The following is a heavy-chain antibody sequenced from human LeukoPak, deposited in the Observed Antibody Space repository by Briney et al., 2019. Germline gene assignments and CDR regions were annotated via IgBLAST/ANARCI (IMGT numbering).Heavy chain of an antibody. CDR1: GITFGNNL. Sequence: GGSLRLSCAASGITFGNNLMHWVRQGPGKGLVWISRINSDGGGAIYADSVKGRFTVSRDNAKNTLYLQMNSLRAEDTAVYYCARDVPHNWFDTWGQGTLVTVSS. J-gene: IGHJ5*02. CDR2: INSDGGGA. V-gene: IGHV3-74*01. CDR3: ARDVPHNWFDT.